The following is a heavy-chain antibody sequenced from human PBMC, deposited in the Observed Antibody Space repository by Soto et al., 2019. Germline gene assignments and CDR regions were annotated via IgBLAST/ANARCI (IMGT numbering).Heavy chain of an antibody. CDR3: ASLYSSSWDHYFDY. D-gene: IGHD6-13*01. J-gene: IGHJ4*02. V-gene: IGHV4-39*01. CDR2: IYYSGST. Sequence: SETLSLTCTVSGGSISSSSYYWGWIRQPPGKGLEWIGSIYYSGSTYYNPSLKSRVTISVDTSKNQFSLKLSSVTAADTAVYYCASLYSSSWDHYFDYWGQGTLVTVSS. CDR1: GGSISSSSYY.